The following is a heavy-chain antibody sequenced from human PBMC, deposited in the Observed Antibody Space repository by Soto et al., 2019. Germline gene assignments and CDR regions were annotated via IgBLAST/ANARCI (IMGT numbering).Heavy chain of an antibody. CDR2: IYYSGGT. CDR1: GGSISSYY. D-gene: IGHD4-17*01. CDR3: ARDAPVYYGDYADGSYYFDY. J-gene: IGHJ4*02. Sequence: SETLSLTCTVSGGSISSYYWSWIRQPPGKGLEWIGYIYYSGGTNYNPSLKSRVTISVDTSKNQFSLKLSSVTAADTAVYYCARDAPVYYGDYADGSYYFDYWGQGTLVTVSS. V-gene: IGHV4-59*01.